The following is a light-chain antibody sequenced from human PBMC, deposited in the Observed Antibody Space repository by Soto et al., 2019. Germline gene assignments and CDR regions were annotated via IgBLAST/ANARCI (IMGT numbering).Light chain of an antibody. CDR3: LHYNSYST. J-gene: IGKJ1*01. CDR2: AAS. Sequence: QMTQSPASLSGSVGDRVTITCRASQGIRNDLGRYQQKPGNAPKLLIYAASSLQSGVPSRFSGSGSGTAFTLTIRSLQPEPFATYYCLHYNSYSTFGQGTKVDI. CDR1: QGIRND. V-gene: IGKV1-6*01.